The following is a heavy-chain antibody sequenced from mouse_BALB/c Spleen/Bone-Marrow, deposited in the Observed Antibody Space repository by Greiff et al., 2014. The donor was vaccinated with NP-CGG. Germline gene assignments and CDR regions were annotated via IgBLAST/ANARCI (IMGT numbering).Heavy chain of an antibody. V-gene: IGHV14-3*02. D-gene: IGHD1-3*01. Sequence: EVKLVESAAELVKPGASVKLSCTASGFNIKDAYMHWVKQRPAQGLEWIGRIAPANGNTEYDPKFLDKATITADTSSNTAYLQLSSLTSEDTAVYYCARSPGEVNYWGQGTLVTVSA. CDR3: ARSPGEVNY. CDR2: IAPANGNT. CDR1: GFNIKDAY. J-gene: IGHJ3*01.